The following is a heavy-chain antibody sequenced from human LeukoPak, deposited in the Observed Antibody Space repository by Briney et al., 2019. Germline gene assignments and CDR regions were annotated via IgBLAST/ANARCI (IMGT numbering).Heavy chain of an antibody. CDR1: GGSISSYY. CDR3: ARIMYDSSGYYLDY. J-gene: IGHJ4*02. CDR2: INYSGST. Sequence: SETLSLTCTVSGGSISSYYWSWIRQPPGKGLEWIGYINYSGSTNYNPSLKSRVTISVDTSKNQFSLKLSSVTAADTAVYYCARIMYDSSGYYLDYWGQGTLVTVSS. D-gene: IGHD3-22*01. V-gene: IGHV4-59*01.